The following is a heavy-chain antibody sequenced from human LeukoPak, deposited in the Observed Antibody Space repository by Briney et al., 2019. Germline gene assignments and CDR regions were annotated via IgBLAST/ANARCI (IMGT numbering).Heavy chain of an antibody. CDR2: IYYSGST. D-gene: IGHD2-15*01. CDR3: AGPVGYCSGGSCYPAIDWYFDL. V-gene: IGHV4-39*01. J-gene: IGHJ2*01. CDR1: GGSISSSSYY. Sequence: PSETLSLTCTVSGGSISSSSYYWGWIRQPPGKGLEWIGSIYYSGSTYYNPSLKSRVTISVDTSKNQFSLKLSSVTAADTAVYYCAGPVGYCSGGSCYPAIDWYFDLWGRGTLVTVSS.